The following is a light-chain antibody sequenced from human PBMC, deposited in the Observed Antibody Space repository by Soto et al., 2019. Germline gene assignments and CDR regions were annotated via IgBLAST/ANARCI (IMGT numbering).Light chain of an antibody. V-gene: IGKV3-20*01. CDR2: GAS. CDR3: QQYGSSYT. Sequence: EIVLTQSPSTLSLSPGERATLSCRASQSVSSSYLAWYQQKPGQAPRLLIYGASSGATGIPDRFSGSGSGTDFTLTISRLEPEDFAVYYCQQYGSSYTFGQGTKLEIK. J-gene: IGKJ2*01. CDR1: QSVSSSY.